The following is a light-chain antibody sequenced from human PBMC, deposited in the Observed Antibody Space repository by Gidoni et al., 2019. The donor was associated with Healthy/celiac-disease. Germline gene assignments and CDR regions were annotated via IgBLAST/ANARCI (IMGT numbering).Light chain of an antibody. V-gene: IGKV3-11*01. CDR1: QSVSSY. Sequence: EIVLTQSPATLSLSPGERATLSCRASQSVSSYLAWYQQKPGQAPRLLIYEASNRATGIPARFSGSGSGTDFTLTISSLEPEDFAVYDCQQRSNWPGYTFGQGTKLEIK. CDR2: EAS. J-gene: IGKJ2*01. CDR3: QQRSNWPGYT.